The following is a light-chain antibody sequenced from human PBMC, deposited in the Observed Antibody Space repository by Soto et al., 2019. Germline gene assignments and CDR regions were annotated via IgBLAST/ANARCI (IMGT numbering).Light chain of an antibody. Sequence: EIVMTQSPATLSVSPGERATLSCRASQSVGSSVAWYQQKPGQAPRLLIYDSSSRATGVPARFSGSGSGTEFSLAISSLQSEDFAVYYCQQYYNWPPTWTFGQGTKAAIK. V-gene: IGKV3-15*01. CDR2: DSS. J-gene: IGKJ1*01. CDR3: QQYYNWPPTWT. CDR1: QSVGSS.